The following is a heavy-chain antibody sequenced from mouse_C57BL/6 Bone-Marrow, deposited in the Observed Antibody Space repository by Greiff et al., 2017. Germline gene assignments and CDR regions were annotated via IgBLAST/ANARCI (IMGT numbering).Heavy chain of an antibody. D-gene: IGHD2-4*01. CDR1: GYTFTSYW. J-gene: IGHJ3*01. Sequence: QVQLQQPGAELVMPGASVKLSCKASGYTFTSYWMHWVKQRPGQGLEWIGVIDPSDSYTNYNQKFKGKSTLTVDKSSSTAYMQLSSLTSEDSAVYYCAREIYYDYDGASWFAYWGKGTRVTVSA. CDR3: AREIYYDYDGASWFAY. V-gene: IGHV1-69*01. CDR2: IDPSDSYT.